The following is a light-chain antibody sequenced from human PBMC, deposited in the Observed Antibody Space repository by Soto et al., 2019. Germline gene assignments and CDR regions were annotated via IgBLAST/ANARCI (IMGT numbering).Light chain of an antibody. CDR2: NVN. CDR3: SSFTSSTTYV. J-gene: IGLJ1*01. CDR1: SSDVGNYNY. Sequence: QSVLTQSASVSGAPGHSITISRTGTSSDVGNYNYVSWYQQHPGEVPKLIIFNVNNRPSGVSNRFSGSKSGNTASLTISGLQAEDEADYYCSSFTSSTTYVFGTGTKVTVL. V-gene: IGLV2-14*01.